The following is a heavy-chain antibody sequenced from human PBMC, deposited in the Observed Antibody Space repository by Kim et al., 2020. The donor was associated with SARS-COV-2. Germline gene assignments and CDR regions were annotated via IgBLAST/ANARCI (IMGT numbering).Heavy chain of an antibody. V-gene: IGHV3-11*06. D-gene: IGHD5-18*01. Sequence: YADSVKGRFTISRDNAKNSLYLQMHSLRAEDTAVYYCAGLSYGFYWYFDLWGRGTLVTVSS. J-gene: IGHJ2*01. CDR3: AGLSYGFYWYFDL.